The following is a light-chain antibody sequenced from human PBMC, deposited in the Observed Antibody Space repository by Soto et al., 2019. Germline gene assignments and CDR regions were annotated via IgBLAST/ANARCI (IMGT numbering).Light chain of an antibody. J-gene: IGKJ1*01. CDR2: GAS. Sequence: EVVLTQSPGSLSLSPGERATLSCRASQYVERSYLAWYQPKSGQAPRVLIYGASNRATGIPDRFSGSGSGTDFTLTISRLEPEDFAVYYCQQYGSSGTFGQGTQVDIK. CDR3: QQYGSSGT. CDR1: QYVERSY. V-gene: IGKV3-20*01.